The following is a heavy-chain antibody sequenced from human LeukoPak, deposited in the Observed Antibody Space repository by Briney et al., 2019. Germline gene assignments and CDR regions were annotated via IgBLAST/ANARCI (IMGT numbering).Heavy chain of an antibody. V-gene: IGHV3-11*01. D-gene: IGHD1-26*01. Sequence: GGSLRLSCAASGFIFSDFYMSWIHQAPGKGLEWVSYLSGTSDTIDYADSVRGRFTISRDNAKNSVFLQMNSLRAEDTALYYCARGGAHGMDVWGQGTTVTVSS. CDR3: ARGGAHGMDV. J-gene: IGHJ6*02. CDR1: GFIFSDFY. CDR2: LSGTSDTI.